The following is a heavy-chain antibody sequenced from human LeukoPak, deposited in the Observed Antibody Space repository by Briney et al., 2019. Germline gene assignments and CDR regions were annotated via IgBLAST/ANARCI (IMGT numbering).Heavy chain of an antibody. J-gene: IGHJ6*04. D-gene: IGHD2-2*01. CDR2: INHSGST. CDR1: GGSFSGYY. Sequence: SETLSLTCAVYGGSFSGYYWSWIRQPPGKGLEWIGEINHSGSTNYNPSLKSRVTISVDTSKNQFSLKLGSVTAADTAVYYCARDVPVVVPAAMPMDVWGKGTTVTVSS. CDR3: ARDVPVVVPAAMPMDV. V-gene: IGHV4-34*01.